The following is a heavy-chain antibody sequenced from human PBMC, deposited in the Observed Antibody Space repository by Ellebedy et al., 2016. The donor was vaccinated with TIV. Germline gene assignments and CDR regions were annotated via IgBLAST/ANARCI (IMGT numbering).Heavy chain of an antibody. CDR3: TKDSGFVAAAGTGY. Sequence: GESLKISCAASGFTVSNNYMSWVRQAPGKGLEWVSVIYSGGSTYYADSVKGRFTISRDNSKNTLYLQMNSLRVEDTAVYYCTKDSGFVAAAGTGYWGQGTLVTVSS. CDR2: IYSGGST. D-gene: IGHD6-13*01. J-gene: IGHJ4*02. CDR1: GFTVSNNY. V-gene: IGHV3-66*01.